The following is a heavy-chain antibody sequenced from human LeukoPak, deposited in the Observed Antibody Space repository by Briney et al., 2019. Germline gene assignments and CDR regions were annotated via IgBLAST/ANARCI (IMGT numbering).Heavy chain of an antibody. J-gene: IGHJ4*02. CDR2: INQSGTT. Sequence: SETLSLTCAVYGGSFSGYYWSWIRQPPGNGLEWIGEINQSGTTNYNPSLKSRVTISVDTSKNQFSLKLSSVTAADTAVYYCARDRDDSLDYWGQGTLVTVSS. CDR3: ARDRDDSLDY. D-gene: IGHD4-11*01. V-gene: IGHV4-34*01. CDR1: GGSFSGYY.